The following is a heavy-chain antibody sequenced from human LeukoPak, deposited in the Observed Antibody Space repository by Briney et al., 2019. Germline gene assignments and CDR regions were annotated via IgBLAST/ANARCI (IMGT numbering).Heavy chain of an antibody. CDR1: GGSISGYY. CDR2: IRYSGTT. V-gene: IGHV4-59*01. D-gene: IGHD3-22*01. Sequence: PSETLSLTCTVSGGSISGYYWRWIRQSPGKGLEWIGYIRYSGTTNYSPSLKSRATISVDTSKNQFSLNLISVTAADTAIYYCARVSSGGYFHTYYFDYWGQGTLVTVSS. J-gene: IGHJ4*02. CDR3: ARVSSGGYFHTYYFDY.